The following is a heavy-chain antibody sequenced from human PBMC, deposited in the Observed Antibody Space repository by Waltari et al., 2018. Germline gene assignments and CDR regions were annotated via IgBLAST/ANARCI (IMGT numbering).Heavy chain of an antibody. CDR3: ARDEVHSGYDHDNWFDP. V-gene: IGHV1-69*08. D-gene: IGHD5-12*01. Sequence: QVQLVQSGAEVKKPGSSVKVSCKASGGTFSSYAISWVRQAPGQGLEWVGRLLPIFGTANYDPKSQGRVTIPADKSTSTAYMELSSLRSEDTAVYYCARDEVHSGYDHDNWFDPWGQGTLVTVSS. J-gene: IGHJ5*02. CDR2: LLPIFGTA. CDR1: GGTFSSYA.